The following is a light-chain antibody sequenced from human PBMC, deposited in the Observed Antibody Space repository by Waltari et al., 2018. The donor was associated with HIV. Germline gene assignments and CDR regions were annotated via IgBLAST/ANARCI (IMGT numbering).Light chain of an antibody. CDR1: CTDVGDYGY. CDR2: EVR. J-gene: IGLJ2*01. CDR3: TSYASSSSLL. Sequence: HSALSQPTTSSSSPGQPVPIPCTVGCTDVGDYGYISCYQHLPGKATTLILYEVRTRPSGVSNRFSGSKSGNTASLTISGLQAEDEADYYCTSYASSSSLLFGGGTKLTVL. V-gene: IGLV2-14*01.